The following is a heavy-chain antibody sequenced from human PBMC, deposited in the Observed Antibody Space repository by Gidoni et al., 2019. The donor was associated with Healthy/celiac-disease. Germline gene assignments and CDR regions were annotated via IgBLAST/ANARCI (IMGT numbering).Heavy chain of an antibody. D-gene: IGHD3-3*01. CDR3: ARDLLYLLSGYSPFGY. V-gene: IGHV3-30*03. CDR2: ISYDGINK. Sequence: QVQLVASGGGVVQPGRSLSLSCAASGFTFSSYGMHWVRQAPGKGLEWVAVISYDGINKYYAYSVKGLFTISRDNSKNTLYLQMNSLRAEGTAVYYCARDLLYLLSGYSPFGYWGQGTLVTVSS. CDR1: GFTFSSYG. J-gene: IGHJ4*02.